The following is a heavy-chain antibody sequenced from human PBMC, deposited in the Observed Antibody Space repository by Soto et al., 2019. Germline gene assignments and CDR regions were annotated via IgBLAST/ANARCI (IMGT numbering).Heavy chain of an antibody. V-gene: IGHV1-8*01. J-gene: IGHJ4*02. Sequence: ASGKVSCKASGYTFTIHDIHWVRQAPGQGLEWMAGLNPHSGKAAYAQRFQGRLTMTGNASTSTAYMELSGLRSEDTAMYYCARVSSIAARRSYDSWGQGTLVTVSS. D-gene: IGHD6-6*01. CDR1: GYTFTIHD. CDR3: ARVSSIAARRSYDS. CDR2: LNPHSGKA.